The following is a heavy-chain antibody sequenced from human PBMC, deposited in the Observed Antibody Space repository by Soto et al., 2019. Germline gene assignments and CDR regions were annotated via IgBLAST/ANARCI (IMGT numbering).Heavy chain of an antibody. Sequence: QVQLQESGPGLVKPSQTLSLTCTVSDGSITSGDSYWTWIRQPPGKGLEWIGYIHYSGISYYNPSLNSRVTISLDTSKNQFSLRLTSATAADTAVYYCARERERQIYHFDSWGQGTLVTVSS. CDR2: IHYSGIS. CDR3: ARERERQIYHFDS. D-gene: IGHD1-26*01. J-gene: IGHJ4*02. V-gene: IGHV4-30-4*01. CDR1: DGSITSGDSY.